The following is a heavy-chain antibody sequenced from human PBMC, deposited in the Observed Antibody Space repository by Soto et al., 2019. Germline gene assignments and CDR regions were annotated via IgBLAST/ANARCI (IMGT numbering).Heavy chain of an antibody. CDR1: GFTFSIYA. CDR2: ISYDGARK. Sequence: QVQLVESGGGVVQPGRSLRLSCAASGFTFSIYAMHWVRQAPGKGLEWVAVISYDGARKAYANSVKGRFTISRDTSKNTLYLPMNSLRVEDTAAYYCSRGDREDTAVVIGARPGEYGMDVWGRGTTVTVSS. D-gene: IGHD2-15*01. CDR3: SRGDREDTAVVIGARPGEYGMDV. V-gene: IGHV3-30-3*01. J-gene: IGHJ6*02.